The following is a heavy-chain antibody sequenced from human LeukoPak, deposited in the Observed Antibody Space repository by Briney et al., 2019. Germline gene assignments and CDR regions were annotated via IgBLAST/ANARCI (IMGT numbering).Heavy chain of an antibody. Sequence: SSETLSLTCTVSSGSITGYYWNWIRQPPGKGLEWIGYIYHTGSTKYNHSLKSRVIISVDTSKNQFSLKLNSVTAADTAVYYCAREAHHMFRFFKSGYPDAFDIWGQGTMVTVSS. CDR2: IYHTGST. V-gene: IGHV4-59*01. J-gene: IGHJ3*02. D-gene: IGHD3-3*01. CDR1: SGSITGYY. CDR3: AREAHHMFRFFKSGYPDAFDI.